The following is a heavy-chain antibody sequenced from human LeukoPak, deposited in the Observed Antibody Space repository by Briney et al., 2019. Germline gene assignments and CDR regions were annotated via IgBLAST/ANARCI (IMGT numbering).Heavy chain of an antibody. CDR1: GFTFSDYY. CDR3: ARDSLGWFAPINYYYYYMDV. J-gene: IGHJ6*03. D-gene: IGHD3-10*01. CDR2: ISSSGSTM. V-gene: IGHV3-11*01. Sequence: GGSLRLSCAASGFTFSDYYMSWIRQAPGKGLEWVSYISSSGSTMYYADSVKGRFTISRDNAKNSLYLQMNSLRAEDTAVYYCARDSLGWFAPINYYYYYMDVWGKGTTVTISS.